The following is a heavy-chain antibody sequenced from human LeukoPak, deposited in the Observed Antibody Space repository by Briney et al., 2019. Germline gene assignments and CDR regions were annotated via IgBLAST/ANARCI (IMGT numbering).Heavy chain of an antibody. Sequence: GGSLRLSCTASGFTFGAYAMTWVRQAPGKGLEWVSFIKSRTYGGTTEYAASVKGRFTISRDDSKSIAYLQMNSLKTEDTAVYYCARDQYAGYGPYYFDYWGQGTLVTVSS. CDR1: GFTFGAYA. V-gene: IGHV3-49*04. J-gene: IGHJ4*02. CDR2: IKSRTYGGTT. D-gene: IGHD2-2*01. CDR3: ARDQYAGYGPYYFDY.